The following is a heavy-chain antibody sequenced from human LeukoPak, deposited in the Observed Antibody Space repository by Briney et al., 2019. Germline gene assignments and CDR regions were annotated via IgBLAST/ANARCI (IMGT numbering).Heavy chain of an antibody. J-gene: IGHJ5*02. CDR3: ARGVSSSWYGLDP. CDR1: GGSISSDY. V-gene: IGHV4-59*01. CDR2: INYSGST. D-gene: IGHD6-13*01. Sequence: SETLSLTCTVSGGSISSDYWSWIRQPPGKGLEWIGYINYSGSTNYNSSLKSRVTISVDTSKNQFSLKLNSVTAADTAVYYCARGVSSSWYGLDPWGQGTLVTVSS.